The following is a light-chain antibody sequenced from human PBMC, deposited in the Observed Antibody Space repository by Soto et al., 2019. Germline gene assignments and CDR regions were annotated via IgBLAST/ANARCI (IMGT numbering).Light chain of an antibody. Sequence: EIVMTQSPATLSVSPGERATLSCRASQSVGGNLAWYQQKPGQAPRLLIYGASTRATGIPAGFSGSGSGTEFTLTISSLQSEDFAVYYCQQYNNWPTITFGQGTRLEIK. CDR1: QSVGGN. V-gene: IGKV3-15*01. CDR2: GAS. J-gene: IGKJ5*01. CDR3: QQYNNWPTIT.